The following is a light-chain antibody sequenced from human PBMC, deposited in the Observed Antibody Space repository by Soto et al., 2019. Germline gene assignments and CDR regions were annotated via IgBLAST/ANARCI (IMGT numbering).Light chain of an antibody. CDR3: HQSGGAPYT. V-gene: IGKV3-20*01. Sequence: IVLTQSPGTLSLCPGERATLSCRPSDLISSKYIAWYQHKPGRAPTLLIRDASVSAAGIPDRCSSSGSRTDFTLTISLLEPEDVAVLYCHQSGGAPYTFGQGTRLEIK. CDR2: DAS. CDR1: DLISSKY. J-gene: IGKJ2*01.